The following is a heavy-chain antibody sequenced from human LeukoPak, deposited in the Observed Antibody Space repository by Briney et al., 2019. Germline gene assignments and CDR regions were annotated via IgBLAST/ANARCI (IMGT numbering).Heavy chain of an antibody. D-gene: IGHD2-2*01. CDR1: GYSISSGYY. CDR3: ARGTYQLLLRAFDY. CDR2: IYHSGST. Sequence: SETLSLTRTVSGYSISSGYYWGWIRQPPGKGLEWIGSIYHSGSTYYNPSLKSRVTISVDTSKNQFSLKLSSVTAADTAVYYCARGTYQLLLRAFDYWGQGTLVTVSS. V-gene: IGHV4-38-2*02. J-gene: IGHJ4*02.